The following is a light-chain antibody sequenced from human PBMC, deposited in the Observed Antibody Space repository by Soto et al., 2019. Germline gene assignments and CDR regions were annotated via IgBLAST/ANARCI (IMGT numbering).Light chain of an antibody. CDR1: QSVSSY. Sequence: EVVLTQSPATLSLSPGDRATLSCRASQSVSSYFAWYQQNPGQAPRLLIYDASNRATGIPARFSGSGSGTDFTLTISSLEAEDFAVYYCQQRSIWPLTFGQGTRLE. V-gene: IGKV3-11*01. CDR3: QQRSIWPLT. CDR2: DAS. J-gene: IGKJ5*01.